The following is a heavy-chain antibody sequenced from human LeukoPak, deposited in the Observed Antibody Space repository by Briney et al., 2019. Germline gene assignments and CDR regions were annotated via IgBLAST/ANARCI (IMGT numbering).Heavy chain of an antibody. CDR2: INQDGSVK. CDR3: AKLLGDVTTFDY. CDR1: GFTFSRSW. Sequence: GGSLRLSCAASGFTFSRSWVTWVRQAPGKGLEWVASINQDGSVKHYMDPVKGRFTISRDNSNNSLFLQMNSLRAEDTAVYYCAKLLGDVTTFDYWGQGTLVTVSS. J-gene: IGHJ4*02. V-gene: IGHV3-7*01. D-gene: IGHD3-16*01.